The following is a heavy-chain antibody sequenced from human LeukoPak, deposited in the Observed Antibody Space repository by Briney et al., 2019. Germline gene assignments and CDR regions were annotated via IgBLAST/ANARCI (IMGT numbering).Heavy chain of an antibody. Sequence: GGSLRLSCAASGFTFSSYAMYWVRQAPGKGLEWVSGISGSGGSTYYADSVKGRFTISRDNSKNTVYLQMNSLRAEDTAVYYCAKTTAGYSSGRYTGWPVDYWGQGTLVTVSS. V-gene: IGHV3-23*01. CDR2: ISGSGGST. CDR3: AKTTAGYSSGRYTGWPVDY. D-gene: IGHD6-19*01. CDR1: GFTFSSYA. J-gene: IGHJ4*02.